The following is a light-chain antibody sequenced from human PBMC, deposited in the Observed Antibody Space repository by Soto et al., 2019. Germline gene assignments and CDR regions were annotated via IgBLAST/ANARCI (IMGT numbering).Light chain of an antibody. CDR2: GAS. V-gene: IGKV3-15*01. CDR3: QQYHNWPPIT. J-gene: IGKJ5*01. CDR1: QSVSSS. Sequence: EILMTQFPATLPVSPGERATLSCRASQSVSSSLAWYQQKPGQAPRLLIYGASTGATGIPARFSGSGSGTEFTLTISSLQSEDFAVYYCQQYHNWPPITFGQGTRLEIK.